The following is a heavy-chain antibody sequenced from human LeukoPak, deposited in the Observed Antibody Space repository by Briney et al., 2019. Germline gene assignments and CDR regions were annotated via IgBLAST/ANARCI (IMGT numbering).Heavy chain of an antibody. V-gene: IGHV4-59*08. J-gene: IGHJ4*02. Sequence: SETLSLTCTVSGGSISSYYWSWVRQPPGKGLEWIGYMYYSGSTNYNPSLRSRVTISVDTSKNQFSLKLSSVTAADTAVYYCARNLGSGWYYDYWGQGILVTVSS. D-gene: IGHD6-19*01. CDR1: GGSISSYY. CDR2: MYYSGST. CDR3: ARNLGSGWYYDY.